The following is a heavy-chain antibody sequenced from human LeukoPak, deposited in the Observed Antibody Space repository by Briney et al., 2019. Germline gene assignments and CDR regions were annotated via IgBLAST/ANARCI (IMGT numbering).Heavy chain of an antibody. CDR3: AKRFGGYSYAYSYMDV. CDR2: IRYDESNK. J-gene: IGHJ6*03. CDR1: GFTFSSYG. D-gene: IGHD5-18*01. Sequence: PGGSLRLSCAASGFTFSSYGMHWVRQAPGKGLDWVAFIRYDESNKYYADSVKGRFTISRDNSNNTLYLQMNSLRPEDTAVYYCAKRFGGYSYAYSYMDVWGKGTTVTISS. V-gene: IGHV3-30*02.